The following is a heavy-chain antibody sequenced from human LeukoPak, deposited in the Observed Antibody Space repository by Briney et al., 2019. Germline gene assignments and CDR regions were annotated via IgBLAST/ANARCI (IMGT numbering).Heavy chain of an antibody. CDR2: IIPSFGTT. J-gene: IGHJ4*02. Sequence: VASVKVSCKASGDIFSSNGINWVRQAPGQGLEWLGRIIPSFGTTDYAQKFQGRVKIIADESTSTAHMELSSLRFEDTAVYYCARGNSGYVSHVFDYWGQGTLVTVSS. CDR1: GDIFSSNG. CDR3: ARGNSGYVSHVFDY. D-gene: IGHD5-12*01. V-gene: IGHV1-69*15.